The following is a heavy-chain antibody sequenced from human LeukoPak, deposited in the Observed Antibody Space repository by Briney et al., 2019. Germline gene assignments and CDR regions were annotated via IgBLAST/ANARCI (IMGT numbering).Heavy chain of an antibody. Sequence: KTSETLSLTCAVYGGSFSGYYWSWIRQPPGKGLEWIGEINHSGSTNYNPSLKSRVTISVDTSKNQFSLKLSSVTAADTAVYYCARGSMVFRFGGLGYWGQGTLVTVPS. CDR1: GGSFSGYY. CDR2: INHSGST. CDR3: ARGSMVFRFGGLGY. D-gene: IGHD2/OR15-2a*01. J-gene: IGHJ4*02. V-gene: IGHV4-34*01.